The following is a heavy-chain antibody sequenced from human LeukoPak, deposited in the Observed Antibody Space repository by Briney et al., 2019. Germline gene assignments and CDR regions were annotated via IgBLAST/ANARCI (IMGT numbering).Heavy chain of an antibody. CDR3: ARDSPVQQQLDNYYYYGMDV. Sequence: SETLSLTCTVSGGSISSGGYYWSWIRQHPGKGLEWIGYIYYSGSTYYNPSLKSRVTISVDTSKNQFSLKLSSVTAADTAVYYYARDSPVQQQLDNYYYYGMDVWGQGTTVTVSS. D-gene: IGHD6-13*01. J-gene: IGHJ6*02. CDR2: IYYSGST. CDR1: GGSISSGGYY. V-gene: IGHV4-31*03.